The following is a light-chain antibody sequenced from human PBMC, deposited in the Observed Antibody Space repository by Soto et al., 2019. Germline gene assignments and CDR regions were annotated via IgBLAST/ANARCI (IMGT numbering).Light chain of an antibody. V-gene: IGKV1-5*01. CDR2: DAS. CDR3: QQYNSYSSYT. J-gene: IGKJ2*01. Sequence: DIQMTQSPSTLSASVGDRVTITCRASQSISSWWAWYQQKPGKAPKLLIYDASSLESGVPSRFSGSGSGTEFTLTISSLQPDDFAPYYCQQYNSYSSYTFGQGTKLEIK. CDR1: QSISSW.